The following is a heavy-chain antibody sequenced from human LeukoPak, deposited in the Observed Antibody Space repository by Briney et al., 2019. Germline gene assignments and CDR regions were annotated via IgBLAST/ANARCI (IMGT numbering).Heavy chain of an antibody. CDR3: AREGGHYYDSSGYLVY. J-gene: IGHJ4*02. D-gene: IGHD3-22*01. Sequence: GGSLRLSCAASGFTFSSYAMHWVRQPPGKGLEYVSAISSNGGSTYYANSVKGRFTISRDNSKNTLYLQMGSLRAEDMAVYYCAREGGHYYDSSGYLVYWGQGTLVTVSS. CDR1: GFTFSSYA. CDR2: ISSNGGST. V-gene: IGHV3-64*01.